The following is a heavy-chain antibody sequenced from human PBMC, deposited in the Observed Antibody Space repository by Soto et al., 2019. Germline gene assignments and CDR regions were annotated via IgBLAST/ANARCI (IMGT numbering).Heavy chain of an antibody. CDR1: GGSFSGYY. CDR3: ARDYKGHITMVRGGRYYYYMDV. CDR2: INHSGST. Sequence: PSETLSLTCAVYGGSFSGYYWSWIRQPPGKGLEWIGEINHSGSTNYNPSLKSRVTISVDTSKNQFSLKLSSVTAADTAVYYCARDYKGHITMVRGGRYYYYMDVWGKGTTVTVSS. V-gene: IGHV4-34*01. J-gene: IGHJ6*03. D-gene: IGHD3-10*01.